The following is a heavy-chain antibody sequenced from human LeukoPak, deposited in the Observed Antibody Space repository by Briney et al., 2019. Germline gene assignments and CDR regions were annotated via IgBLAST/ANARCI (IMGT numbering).Heavy chain of an antibody. CDR2: ISGSGGST. J-gene: IGHJ3*02. V-gene: IGHV3-23*01. CDR1: GFTFGSYA. CDR3: AKSPGYGGNFDI. Sequence: GRSLRLSCAASGFTFGSYAMSWVRQAPGKGLEWVSAISGSGGSTYYADSVKGRFTISRDNSKNTLYLQMNSLRAEDTAVYYCAKSPGYGGNFDIWGQGTMVTVSS. D-gene: IGHD4-23*01.